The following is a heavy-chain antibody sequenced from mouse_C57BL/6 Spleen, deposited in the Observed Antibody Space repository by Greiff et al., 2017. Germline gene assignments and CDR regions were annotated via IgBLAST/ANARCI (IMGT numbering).Heavy chain of an antibody. Sequence: DVMLVEPGGGLVKPGGSLKLSCAASGFTFSDYGMHWVRQAPEKGLEWVAYISSGSSTIYYADTVKGRFTISRDNAKNTLFLQMTSLRSEDTAMYYCARRLGQDYYAMDYWGQGASVTVAS. J-gene: IGHJ4*01. V-gene: IGHV5-17*01. CDR1: GFTFSDYG. CDR2: ISSGSSTI. D-gene: IGHD4-1*01. CDR3: ARRLGQDYYAMDY.